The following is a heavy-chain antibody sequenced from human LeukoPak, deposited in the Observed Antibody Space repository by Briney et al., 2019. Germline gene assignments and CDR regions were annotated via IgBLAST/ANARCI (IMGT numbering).Heavy chain of an antibody. D-gene: IGHD1-1*01. Sequence: GGSLRLSCPVSGLTVSSNYMSWVRQAPGKGLEWVSLIYSDGTTYYADSVKGRFSISRDNSKNTVYLQMNSLRAEDTGIYYCARAIRLWGQGTLVTVSS. CDR1: GLTVSSNY. CDR2: IYSDGTT. V-gene: IGHV3-53*01. J-gene: IGHJ4*02. CDR3: ARAIRL.